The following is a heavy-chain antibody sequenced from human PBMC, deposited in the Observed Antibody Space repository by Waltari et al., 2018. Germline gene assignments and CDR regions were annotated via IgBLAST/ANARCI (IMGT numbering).Heavy chain of an antibody. CDR2: VDPEDGET. CDR3: ATDALSKARLTYYYYMDV. V-gene: IGHV1-69-2*01. J-gene: IGHJ6*03. Sequence: EVQLVQSGAEVKKPGATVKISCKVSGYTFTDYYMHWVQQAPGQGLEWMGLVDPEDGETIYEEKFQGRVTITADTSTDTAYMELSSLRSEDTAVYYCATDALSKARLTYYYYMDVWGKGTTVTVSS. CDR1: GYTFTDYY.